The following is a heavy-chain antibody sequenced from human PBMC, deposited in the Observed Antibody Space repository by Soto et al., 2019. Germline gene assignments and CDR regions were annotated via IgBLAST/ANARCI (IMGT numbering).Heavy chain of an antibody. D-gene: IGHD7-27*01. CDR1: GGSISSGGYY. CDR3: ARVGKADWGSSGYYYGMDV. Sequence: QVQLQESGPGLVKPSQTLSLTCTVSGGSISSGGYYWSWIRQHPGKGLEWIGYLYYSGSTYYNPSLKSLVTVSVDTSKIQFSLKLSSVTAADTAEYYCARVGKADWGSSGYYYGMDVWGQGTTVTVSS. CDR2: LYYSGST. J-gene: IGHJ6*02. V-gene: IGHV4-31*01.